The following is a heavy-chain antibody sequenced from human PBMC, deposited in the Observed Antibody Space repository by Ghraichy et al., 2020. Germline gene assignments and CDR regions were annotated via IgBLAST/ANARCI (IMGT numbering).Heavy chain of an antibody. D-gene: IGHD5-24*01. CDR1: GFTFSDHY. Sequence: GESLNISCAASGFTFSDHYMDWIRQAPGKGLEWVGRTKNRADKYTTEYAASVRGRFTVWRDDSKNSLFLQMNSLKTDDTAVYYCARRSSDGQKLTFDSWGQGTLVLVSS. CDR2: TKNRADKYTT. J-gene: IGHJ4*02. CDR3: ARRSSDGQKLTFDS. V-gene: IGHV3-72*01.